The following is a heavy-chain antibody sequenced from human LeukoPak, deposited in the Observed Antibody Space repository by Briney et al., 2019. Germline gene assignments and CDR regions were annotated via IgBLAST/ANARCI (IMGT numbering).Heavy chain of an antibody. CDR1: GGSISSSNW. V-gene: IGHV4-4*02. CDR2: IYHSGST. J-gene: IGHJ5*02. D-gene: IGHD6-13*01. Sequence: SETLSLTCAVSGGSISSSNWWSWVRQPPGKGLEWIGEIYHSGSTNYNPSLKSRVTISVDTSKNQFSLKLSSVTAADTAVYYCARHAVIAAAGTEWWFDPWGQGTLVTVSS. CDR3: ARHAVIAAAGTEWWFDP.